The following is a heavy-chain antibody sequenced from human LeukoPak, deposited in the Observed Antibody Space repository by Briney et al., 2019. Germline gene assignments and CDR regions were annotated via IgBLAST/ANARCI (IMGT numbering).Heavy chain of an antibody. V-gene: IGHV3-30*04. D-gene: IGHD3-16*01. J-gene: IGHJ6*03. Sequence: GSLRLSCEASGFTFSNFYMHWARQAPGKGLEWVAVMSYDGRTEHHADSVKSRFTISRDNSKNTLYLQMNSLRIDDTAIYYCARDSYSMDLWGKGTTVTVSS. CDR2: MSYDGRTE. CDR1: GFTFSNFY. CDR3: ARDSYSMDL.